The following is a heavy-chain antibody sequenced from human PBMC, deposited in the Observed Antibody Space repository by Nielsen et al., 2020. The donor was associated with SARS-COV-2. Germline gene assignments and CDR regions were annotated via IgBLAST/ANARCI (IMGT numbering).Heavy chain of an antibody. Sequence: GESLKISCAASGFTFSSYWMHWVRQAPGKGLVWVSRINSDGSSTSYADSVKGRFTISRDNAKNTLYLQMNSLRPEDTAVYYCASEMESRYFDTPTLWGQGTLVTVSS. CDR1: GFTFSSYW. V-gene: IGHV3-74*01. J-gene: IGHJ4*02. CDR2: INSDGSST. D-gene: IGHD3-9*01. CDR3: ASEMESRYFDTPTL.